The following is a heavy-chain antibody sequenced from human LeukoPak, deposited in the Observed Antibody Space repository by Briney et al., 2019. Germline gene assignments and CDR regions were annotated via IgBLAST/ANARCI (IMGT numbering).Heavy chain of an antibody. CDR3: ARDWVTTWHYGMDV. D-gene: IGHD4-17*01. J-gene: IGHJ6*02. CDR1: GFTFRTYW. CDR2: ISNDGRNK. V-gene: IGHV3-30*03. Sequence: GESLRLSCAASGFTFRTYWMTWVRQVPGKGLEWVAVISNDGRNKYYADSVKGRFTISRDNSKNTLHLQMNSLRAEDTAVFHCARDWVTTWHYGMDVWGQGTTVTVSS.